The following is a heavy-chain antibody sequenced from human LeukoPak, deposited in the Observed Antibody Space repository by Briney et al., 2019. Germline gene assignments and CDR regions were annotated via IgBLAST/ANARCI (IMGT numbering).Heavy chain of an antibody. Sequence: PGGSLRLSCAASGFTVSNNYMSWVRQAPGKGREWVSVIYGGGSTYYADSVKGRFTISRDNSKNALFLQMNSLRAEDTAVYYCARVGPGGDGYNYGYFDYWGQGTLVTVSS. CDR3: ARVGPGGDGYNYGYFDY. CDR2: IYGGGST. D-gene: IGHD5-24*01. J-gene: IGHJ4*02. CDR1: GFTVSNNY. V-gene: IGHV3-53*01.